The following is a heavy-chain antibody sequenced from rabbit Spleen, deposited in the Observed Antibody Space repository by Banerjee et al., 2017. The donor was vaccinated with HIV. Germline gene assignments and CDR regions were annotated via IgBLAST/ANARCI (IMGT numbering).Heavy chain of an antibody. CDR3: ARAWSLYGYASNL. V-gene: IGHV1S7*01. CDR1: GFSISSYY. J-gene: IGHJ4*01. Sequence: EESGGGLVQPGGSLTLTCTASGFSISSYYMNWVRQAPGKGLEWIGYIDPVFGITYYANSVKDRFTISSDNAQNTVFLQMTSLTASDTATYFCARAWSLYGYASNLWGPGTLVTVS. CDR2: IDPVFGIT. D-gene: IGHD6-1*01.